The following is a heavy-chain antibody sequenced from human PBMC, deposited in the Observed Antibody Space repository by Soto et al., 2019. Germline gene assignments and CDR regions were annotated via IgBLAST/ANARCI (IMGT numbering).Heavy chain of an antibody. Sequence: VQLVQSGAEVKKPGSSVKVSCKASGGTFSSYAISWVRQAPGQGLEWMGGIIPIFGTANYAQKFQGRVTITADESTSTAYMELSSLRSEDTAVYYCARGNSSSWDPRRDYYGMDVWGQGTTVTVSS. CDR1: GGTFSSYA. V-gene: IGHV1-69*01. CDR3: ARGNSSSWDPRRDYYGMDV. J-gene: IGHJ6*02. CDR2: IIPIFGTA. D-gene: IGHD6-13*01.